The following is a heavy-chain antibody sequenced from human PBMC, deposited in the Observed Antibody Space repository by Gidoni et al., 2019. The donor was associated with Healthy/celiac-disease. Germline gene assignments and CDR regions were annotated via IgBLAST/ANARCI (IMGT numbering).Heavy chain of an antibody. D-gene: IGHD2-21*02. CDR2: ITSSGSVI. CDR3: ARDSACGGDCYSDAFDI. V-gene: IGHV3-11*01. J-gene: IGHJ3*02. Sequence: QVQLVESGGGVVKPGGSLRLSCAASGFTFSDYYMSWIRQAPGKGLELVSYITSSGSVIFYADSVKGRFTISRDNAKNSLYLQINSLRAEDTAVYYCARDSACGGDCYSDAFDIWGQGTMVTVSS. CDR1: GFTFSDYY.